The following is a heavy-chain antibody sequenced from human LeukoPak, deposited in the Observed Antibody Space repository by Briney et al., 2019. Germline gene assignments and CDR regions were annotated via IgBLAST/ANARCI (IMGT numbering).Heavy chain of an antibody. Sequence: ASVKVSCKASGGTFSSYAISWVRQAPGQGLEWMGGIIPIFGTANYAQKFQGRVTITADESTSTAYMELSSLRSEDTAVYYCARDPLIAVADGTGYYFDYRGQGTLVTVSS. J-gene: IGHJ4*02. CDR3: ARDPLIAVADGTGYYFDY. CDR1: GGTFSSYA. V-gene: IGHV1-69*13. CDR2: IIPIFGTA. D-gene: IGHD6-19*01.